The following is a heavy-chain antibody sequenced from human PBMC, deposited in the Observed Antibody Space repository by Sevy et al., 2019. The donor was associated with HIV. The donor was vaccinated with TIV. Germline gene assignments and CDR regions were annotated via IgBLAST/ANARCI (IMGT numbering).Heavy chain of an antibody. D-gene: IGHD6-13*01. CDR2: ISSRGSTM. Sequence: GGSLRLSCAASGFTFSDYYMSWIRQAPGRGREGVSYISSRGSTMYYADSGKGRFTISRDNAKNSLYLLMNSLRAEDAALYYCARASIAATATGAFDIWGQWTMVTVSS. J-gene: IGHJ3*02. CDR3: ARASIAATATGAFDI. V-gene: IGHV3-11*01. CDR1: GFTFSDYY.